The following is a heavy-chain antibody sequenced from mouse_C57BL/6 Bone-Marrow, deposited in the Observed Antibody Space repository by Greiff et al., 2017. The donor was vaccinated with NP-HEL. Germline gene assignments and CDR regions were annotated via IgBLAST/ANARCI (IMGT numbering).Heavy chain of an antibody. V-gene: IGHV1-55*01. CDR1: GYTFTSYW. CDR2: IYPGSGST. J-gene: IGHJ1*03. CDR3: ARAHYGSSYDWYSDV. Sequence: QVQLQQPGAELVKPGASVKMSCKASGYTFTSYWITWVKQRPGQGLEWIGDIYPGSGSTNYNEKFKSKATLTVDTSSSTAYMQLSSLTSEDSAVYYCARAHYGSSYDWYSDVWGTGTTVTVSS. D-gene: IGHD1-1*01.